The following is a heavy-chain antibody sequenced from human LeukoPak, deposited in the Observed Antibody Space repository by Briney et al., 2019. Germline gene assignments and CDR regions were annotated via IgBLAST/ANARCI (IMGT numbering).Heavy chain of an antibody. CDR1: GGSISSGGYY. D-gene: IGHD2-2*01. Sequence: SSETLSLTCTVSGGSISSGGYYWSWIRQPPGKGLEWIGYIYHSGSTYYNPSLKSRVTISVDRSKNQFSLKLSSVTAADTAVYYCAREVRLLNWFDPWGQGTLVTVSS. CDR2: IYHSGST. V-gene: IGHV4-30-2*01. J-gene: IGHJ5*02. CDR3: AREVRLLNWFDP.